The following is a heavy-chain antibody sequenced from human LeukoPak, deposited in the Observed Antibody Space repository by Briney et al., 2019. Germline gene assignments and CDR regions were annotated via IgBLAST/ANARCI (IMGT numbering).Heavy chain of an antibody. CDR2: ISGGGSA. CDR1: EFTFCDFA. V-gene: IGHV3-23*01. Sequence: GGSLRLSCTASEFTFCDFAIRWVRQAPGKGVEGVSSISGGGSAFYTDSVKGRFPFSRDNSKNTLYLQMNSLRTEDTAVYYCAKDLHYYDSRTPGWGAFDVWGQGTVVTVSS. D-gene: IGHD3-22*01. CDR3: AKDLHYYDSRTPGWGAFDV. J-gene: IGHJ3*01.